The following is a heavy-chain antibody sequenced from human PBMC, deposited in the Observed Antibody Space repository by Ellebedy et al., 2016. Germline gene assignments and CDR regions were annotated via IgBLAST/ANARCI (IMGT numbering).Heavy chain of an antibody. CDR3: ATQKRNYDFWKPFDP. CDR2: ILHDGTSK. J-gene: IGHJ5*02. D-gene: IGHD3-3*01. Sequence: GGSLRLSXAASGLGTTTYNIHWVRQAPGKGLEWVAVILHDGTSKYYADSVKGRFTISRDNSKNTVYLQMNSLRTEDTAVYYCATQKRNYDFWKPFDPWGQGTLVTVSS. V-gene: IGHV3-30-3*01. CDR1: GLGTTTYN.